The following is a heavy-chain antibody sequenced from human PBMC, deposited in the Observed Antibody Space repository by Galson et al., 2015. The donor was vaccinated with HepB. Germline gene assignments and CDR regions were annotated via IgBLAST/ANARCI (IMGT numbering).Heavy chain of an antibody. Sequence: QSGAEVKKPGESLRISCKGSGYSFTSYWVSWVRQMPGKGLEWMGRIDPSDSYTNYSPSFQGHVTISADKSISTAYLQWSSLKASDTAMYYCARSYDILTGYTTFDPWGQGTLVTVSS. CDR2: IDPSDSYT. V-gene: IGHV5-10-1*01. CDR3: ARSYDILTGYTTFDP. CDR1: GYSFTSYW. D-gene: IGHD3-9*01. J-gene: IGHJ5*02.